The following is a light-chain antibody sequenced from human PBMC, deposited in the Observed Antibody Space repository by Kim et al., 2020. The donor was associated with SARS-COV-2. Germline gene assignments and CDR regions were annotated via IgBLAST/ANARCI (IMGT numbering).Light chain of an antibody. CDR1: QAISSY. V-gene: IGKV1-8*01. CDR2: AAS. CDR3: QQYYDYPWT. J-gene: IGKJ1*01. Sequence: ASTGDRVTITCRASQAISSYLAWYQQKPGQAPKLLIYAASTLQSGVPSRFSGSGSGTDFTLTISCLQSEDFVTYYCQQYYDYPWTFGQGTKVDIK.